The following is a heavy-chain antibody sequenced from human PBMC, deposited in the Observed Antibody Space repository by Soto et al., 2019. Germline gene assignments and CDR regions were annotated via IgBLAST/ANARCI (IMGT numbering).Heavy chain of an antibody. CDR2: IYWDDDK. V-gene: IGHV2-5*02. CDR1: GFSLSTSGVG. Sequence: QITLKESGPTLVKPTQTLTLTCTFSGFSLSTSGVGVGWIRQPPGKALEWLALIYWDDDKRYSPSLKSRLTNTKDTSKNQVVLTMTNMDPVDTATYYCASDYSSGWQGHFDYWGQGTLVTVSS. J-gene: IGHJ4*02. CDR3: ASDYSSGWQGHFDY. D-gene: IGHD6-19*01.